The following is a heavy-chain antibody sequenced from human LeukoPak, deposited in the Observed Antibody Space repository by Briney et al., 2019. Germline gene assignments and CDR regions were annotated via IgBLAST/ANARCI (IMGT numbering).Heavy chain of an antibody. Sequence: ASVKVSCKASGYTFTGYYMHWVRQAPGQGLEGMGWINPNSGGTNYAQKFQGRVTMTRDTSISKAYMELSGLRSDDTAVYYCARDLIAAETFDYWGQGTLVTVSS. CDR1: GYTFTGYY. CDR3: ARDLIAAETFDY. V-gene: IGHV1-2*02. J-gene: IGHJ4*02. CDR2: INPNSGGT. D-gene: IGHD6-13*01.